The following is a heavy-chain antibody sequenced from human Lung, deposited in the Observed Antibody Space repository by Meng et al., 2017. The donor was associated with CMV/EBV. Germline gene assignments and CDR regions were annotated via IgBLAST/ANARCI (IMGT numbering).Heavy chain of an antibody. CDR3: GHEWRWRLLDS. CDR2: IYWNGDK. V-gene: IGHV2-5*01. D-gene: IGHD5-24*01. Sequence: FSAFSLRTTEVGGGRVRQPPGKGLEWPALIYWNGDKRYNPTLKRSPTITKDTSKNQVGLTVTNMDPVDKATYYCGHEWRWRLLDSWGQGTLVTVSS. J-gene: IGHJ4*02. CDR1: AFSLRTTEVG.